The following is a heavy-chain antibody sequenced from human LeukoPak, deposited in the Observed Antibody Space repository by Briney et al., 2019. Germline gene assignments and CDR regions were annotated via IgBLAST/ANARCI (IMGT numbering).Heavy chain of an antibody. D-gene: IGHD6-13*01. V-gene: IGHV1-24*01. CDR3: ARGLSSGYSSSWYEVPYYFDY. CDR1: GYTLTELS. Sequence: ASVKVSCKVSGYTLTELSMHWVRQAPGKGLEWMGGFDPEDGETIYAQKFQGRVTMTEDTSTDTAYMELSSLRSEDTAVYYCARGLSSGYSSSWYEVPYYFDYWGQGTLVTVSS. J-gene: IGHJ4*02. CDR2: FDPEDGET.